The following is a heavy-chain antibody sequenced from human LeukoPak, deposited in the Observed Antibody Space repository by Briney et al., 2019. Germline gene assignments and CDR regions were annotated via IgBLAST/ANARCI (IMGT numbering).Heavy chain of an antibody. J-gene: IGHJ5*02. V-gene: IGHV4-34*01. D-gene: IGHD3-10*01. CDR1: GGSFSGYY. Sequence: PSETLSLTCAVYGGSFSGYYWSWIRQPPGKGLEWIGEINHSGSTNYNPSLKSRVTISVDTSKNQFSLKLSSVTAADTAVYYCARGGSAYYYGSKWFDPWGQRTLVTVSS. CDR2: INHSGST. CDR3: ARGGSAYYYGSKWFDP.